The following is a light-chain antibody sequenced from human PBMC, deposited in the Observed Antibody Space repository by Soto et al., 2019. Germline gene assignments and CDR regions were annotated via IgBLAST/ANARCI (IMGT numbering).Light chain of an antibody. CDR1: QSVSSSY. CDR2: GAS. CDR3: RLYGSSPDT. V-gene: IGKV3-20*01. J-gene: IGKJ2*01. Sequence: EIVLTQSPGTLSLSPGEGATLSCRASQSVSSSYLAWYQQKPGQAPRLLIYGASSRATGIPARFSGSGSGIDFPLTISRLEPEDFAVYYCRLYGSSPDTFGQGTKLEIK.